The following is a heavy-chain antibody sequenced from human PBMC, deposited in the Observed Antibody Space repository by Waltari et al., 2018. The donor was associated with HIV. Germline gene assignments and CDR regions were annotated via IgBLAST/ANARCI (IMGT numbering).Heavy chain of an antibody. CDR1: GFTLNSVW. CDR2: IKTKGDGGAT. Sequence: EVQLVESGGDSLKPGGCLRLSCAASGFTLNSVWLSWVRQAPGKGLEWVGRIKTKGDGGATDYAAAVKGRFTISRDDSKNTVYLQMNSLKIEDTAVYYCTSEEDYGSGSHFDYWGQGTLVTVSS. D-gene: IGHD3-10*01. V-gene: IGHV3-15*01. J-gene: IGHJ4*02. CDR3: TSEEDYGSGSHFDY.